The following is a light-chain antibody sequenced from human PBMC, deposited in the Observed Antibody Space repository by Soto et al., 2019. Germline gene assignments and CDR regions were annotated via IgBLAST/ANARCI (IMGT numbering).Light chain of an antibody. V-gene: IGKV3-20*01. J-gene: IGKJ4*01. Sequence: EIVLTQSPGTLSLSPGERATLSCRASQSVTSSYLAWYQQKPGQAPRLLIYGASSRATGIPDRFSGSGSGTDFTLTISRLDHEDFAVYYCQQYGSSHAFGGGTKVEIK. CDR3: QQYGSSHA. CDR1: QSVTSSY. CDR2: GAS.